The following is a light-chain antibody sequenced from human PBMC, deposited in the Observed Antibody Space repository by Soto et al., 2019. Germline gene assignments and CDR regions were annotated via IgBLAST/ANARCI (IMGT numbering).Light chain of an antibody. CDR3: QQYNNWPRT. Sequence: EIVMTQSPATLSESPGERAALSCRASQSIRSNLAWYQQKPGQAPRLLIYGASTRATGIPARVSGSGSGTEFTLTITSLQSEDFAVYYCQQYNNWPRTFGQGTKLEI. J-gene: IGKJ2*01. V-gene: IGKV3-15*01. CDR1: QSIRSN. CDR2: GAS.